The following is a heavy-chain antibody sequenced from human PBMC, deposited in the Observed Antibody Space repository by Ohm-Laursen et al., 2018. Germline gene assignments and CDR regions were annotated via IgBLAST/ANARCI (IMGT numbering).Heavy chain of an antibody. CDR1: GFTFSSNA. V-gene: IGHV3-21*01. J-gene: IGHJ4*02. Sequence: SLRLSCSASGFTFSSNAMNWVRQAPGEGLEWVSSISSGSRYIHYADSVQGRFTLSRDDAKNSLYLQMNSLRAEDTAVYYCVKDAGGTYDYWGQGTLVTVSS. CDR3: VKDAGGTYDY. CDR2: ISSGSRYI.